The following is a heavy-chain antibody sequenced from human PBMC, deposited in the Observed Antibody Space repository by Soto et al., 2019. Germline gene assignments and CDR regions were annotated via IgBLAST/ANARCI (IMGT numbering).Heavy chain of an antibody. Sequence: QVQLQQWGAGLLKPSETLSLTCAVYGGSFSGYYWSWIRQPPGKGLEWIGEINHSGSTNYNPSLKSRVTISVDTSKNQFSLKLSSVTAADTAVYYCARGKRYCSSTSCPRSVYYMDVWGKGTTVTVSS. CDR1: GGSFSGYY. J-gene: IGHJ6*03. D-gene: IGHD2-2*01. CDR2: INHSGST. CDR3: ARGKRYCSSTSCPRSVYYMDV. V-gene: IGHV4-34*01.